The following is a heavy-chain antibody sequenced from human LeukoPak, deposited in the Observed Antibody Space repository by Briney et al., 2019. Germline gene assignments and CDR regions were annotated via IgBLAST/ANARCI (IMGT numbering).Heavy chain of an antibody. CDR1: GGTFSSYA. V-gene: IGHV1-69*01. CDR2: IIPIFGTA. J-gene: IGHJ4*02. CDR3: ARDQGVYLEYSGYDFFDY. D-gene: IGHD5-12*01. Sequence: SVKVSCKASGGTFSSYAISWVRQAPGQGLEWMGGIIPIFGTANYAQKFQGRVTITADESTSTAYMELSSLRSEDTAVYYCARDQGVYLEYSGYDFFDYWGQGTLVTVSS.